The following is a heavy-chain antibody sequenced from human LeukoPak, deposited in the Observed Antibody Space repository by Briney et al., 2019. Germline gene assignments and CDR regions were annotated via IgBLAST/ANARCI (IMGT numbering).Heavy chain of an antibody. J-gene: IGHJ4*02. V-gene: IGHV4-59*01. D-gene: IGHD3-22*01. Sequence: SETLSLTCSVSGGSINSYYWTWIRQPPGKGLEWIGYIYSSGSTKYNPSLKSRVTITIDTSRNQFSLKLSSVTAADTAVYYCARGRANYDSTGYYYWGQGILVTVSS. CDR2: IYSSGST. CDR3: ARGRANYDSTGYYY. CDR1: GGSINSYY.